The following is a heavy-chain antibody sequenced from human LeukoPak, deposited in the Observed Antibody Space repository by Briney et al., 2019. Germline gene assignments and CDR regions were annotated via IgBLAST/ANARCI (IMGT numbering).Heavy chain of an antibody. J-gene: IGHJ4*02. CDR2: IFYSGST. CDR1: GGSVSSGYYY. D-gene: IGHD5-12*01. Sequence: SETLSLTCTVSGGSVSSGYYYWSWIRQPPGMGLEWIGCIFYSGSTDYNSSLKSRVTISLDTSKNQFSLKLSSVTAADTAVYYCARDDVATTGHFDYWGQGTLVTVSS. CDR3: ARDDVATTGHFDY. V-gene: IGHV4-61*01.